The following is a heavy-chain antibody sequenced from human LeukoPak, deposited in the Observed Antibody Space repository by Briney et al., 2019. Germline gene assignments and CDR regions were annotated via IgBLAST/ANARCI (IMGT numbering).Heavy chain of an antibody. V-gene: IGHV4-34*01. CDR1: GGSFSGYY. CDR2: INHSGST. J-gene: IGHJ6*02. CDR3: ARHLTRRDYFYYGMDV. Sequence: SETLSLTCAVYGGSFSGYYWSWIRQPPGKGLEWIGEINHSGSTNYNPSLKSRLTISVDTSKNQFSLKLTSVTAADTAVYYCARHLTRRDYFYYGMDVWGQGTTVTVSS.